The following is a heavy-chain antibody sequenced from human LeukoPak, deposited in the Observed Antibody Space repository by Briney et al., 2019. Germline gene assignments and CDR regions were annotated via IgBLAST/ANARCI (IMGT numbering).Heavy chain of an antibody. Sequence: PGGSLRLSCAASGFTFSSYAMHWVRQAPGKGLEWVAVISYDGSNKYYADSVKGRFTISRDNSKNTLYLQMNSLRAEDTAVYYCARVGFWSGPFGYWGQGTLVTVSS. J-gene: IGHJ4*02. CDR1: GFTFSSYA. CDR3: ARVGFWSGPFGY. V-gene: IGHV3-30-3*01. D-gene: IGHD3-3*01. CDR2: ISYDGSNK.